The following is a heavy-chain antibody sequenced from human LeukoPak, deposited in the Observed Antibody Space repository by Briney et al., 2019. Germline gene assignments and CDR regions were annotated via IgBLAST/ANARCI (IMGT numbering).Heavy chain of an antibody. CDR3: AKDGGLWVSAPWGDS. D-gene: IGHD3-16*01. Sequence: GGSLRLSGAASGFTFSSYTMTWVGQAPGRGLKWVSTITTGDGNTSYADSVRGRFTVSRDDSRNTLYLQMNSLRAEDTAVYYCAKDGGLWVSAPWGDSWGRGTLVTVSS. CDR2: ITTGDGNT. V-gene: IGHV3-23*01. CDR1: GFTFSSYT. J-gene: IGHJ4*02.